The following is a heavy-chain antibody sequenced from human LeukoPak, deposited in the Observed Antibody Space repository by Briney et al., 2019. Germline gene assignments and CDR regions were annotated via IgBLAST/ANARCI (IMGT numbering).Heavy chain of an antibody. D-gene: IGHD2-15*01. CDR3: ARDSYCSGGSCAFDY. J-gene: IGHJ4*02. Sequence: ASLKVSCKACGGTFSCYAISWVRQAPGQGLEWMGGLIPIFGTANYAQKFQGRVTITADESTSTAYMELSSLRSEDTAVYYCARDSYCSGGSCAFDYWGQGTLVTVSS. CDR2: LIPIFGTA. V-gene: IGHV1-69*01. CDR1: GGTFSCYA.